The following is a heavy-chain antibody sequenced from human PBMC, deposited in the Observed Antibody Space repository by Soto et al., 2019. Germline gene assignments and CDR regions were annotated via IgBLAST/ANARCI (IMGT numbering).Heavy chain of an antibody. CDR1: GYSISSGYY. CDR3: ARVDPYYYDSSGPRGWCER. Sequence: ETLSLTCAVSGYSISSGYYWGWIRQPPGKGLEWIGSIYHSGSTYYNPSLKSRVTISVDTSKNQFSLKLSSVTAADTAVYYCARVDPYYYDSSGPRGWCERSGKGNLVTVSA. V-gene: IGHV4-38-2*01. J-gene: IGHJ5*02. D-gene: IGHD3-22*01. CDR2: IYHSGST.